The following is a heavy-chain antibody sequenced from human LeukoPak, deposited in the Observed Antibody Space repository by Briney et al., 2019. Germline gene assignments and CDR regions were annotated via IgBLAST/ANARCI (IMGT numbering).Heavy chain of an antibody. Sequence: GGSLRLSCAASGFTFSSYSMNWVRQAPGKGLEWVSSISSSSSYIYYADSVKGRFTISRDNAKNSLYLQMNSLRAEVTAVYYCAKETTRPRVVRGNFDYWGQGTLATVSS. V-gene: IGHV3-21*01. CDR3: AKETTRPRVVRGNFDY. D-gene: IGHD3-10*01. CDR1: GFTFSSYS. CDR2: ISSSSSYI. J-gene: IGHJ4*02.